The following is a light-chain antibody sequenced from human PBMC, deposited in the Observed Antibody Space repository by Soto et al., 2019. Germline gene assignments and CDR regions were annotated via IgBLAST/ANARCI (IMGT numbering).Light chain of an antibody. CDR3: EAWDDSLSGVV. Sequence: QSVLTQPPSASGTPGQRVTISCSGSSSNIGSKYVYWYQQLPGTAPKLLIYRNNQRPSGVPDRFSGSTSGTSASLAISGLRSEDEADYYCEAWDDSLSGVVFSGGTKLTVL. CDR2: RNN. CDR1: SSNIGSKY. V-gene: IGLV1-47*01. J-gene: IGLJ2*01.